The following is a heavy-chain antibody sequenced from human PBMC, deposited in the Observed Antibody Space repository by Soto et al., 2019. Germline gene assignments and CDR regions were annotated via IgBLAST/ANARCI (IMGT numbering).Heavy chain of an antibody. V-gene: IGHV4-31*03. CDR1: GDSISRGFYY. CDR3: ARGGSSDWQVALDI. J-gene: IGHJ3*02. Sequence: SETLSLTCTVSGDSISRGFYYWSWIRQHPGKGLEWIGNIYHTGSTDFNPSLKSRLTMSVDTSKNQFSLRLTSVTAADTAVYYCARGGSSDWQVALDIWGQGTMVT. D-gene: IGHD6-19*01. CDR2: IYHTGST.